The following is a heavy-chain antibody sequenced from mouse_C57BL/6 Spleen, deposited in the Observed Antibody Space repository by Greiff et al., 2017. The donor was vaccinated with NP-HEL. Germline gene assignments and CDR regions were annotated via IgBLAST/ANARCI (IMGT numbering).Heavy chain of an antibody. V-gene: IGHV1-62-2*01. CDR3: ARHGIYYDAMDY. CDR2: FYPGSGSI. J-gene: IGHJ4*01. D-gene: IGHD2-1*01. Sequence: VQLQESGAELVKPGASVKLSCKASGYTFTEYPIHWVKQRSGQGLEWIGWFYPGSGSIKYNEKFKDKATLTADKSSSTVSMELSRLTSEDSAGYFGARHGIYYDAMDYWGQGTSVTVSS. CDR1: GYTFTEYP.